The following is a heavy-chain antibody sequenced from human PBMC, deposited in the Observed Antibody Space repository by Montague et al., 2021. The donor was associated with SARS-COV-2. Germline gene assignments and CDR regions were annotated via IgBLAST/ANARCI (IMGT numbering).Heavy chain of an antibody. CDR2: IYYSATT. V-gene: IGHV4-59*12. J-gene: IGHJ5*02. D-gene: IGHD1-26*01. CDR1: GGSITNYY. CDR3: ARLRRGTYYVSFDP. Sequence: SETLSLTCTVSGGSITNYYWTWIRQPPGRGLEWIGYIYYSATTNYNPSLKSRVTMSIDTSKNQFSLSLTSVTAADSAVCYCARLRRGTYYVSFDPWGQGTLGSVSS.